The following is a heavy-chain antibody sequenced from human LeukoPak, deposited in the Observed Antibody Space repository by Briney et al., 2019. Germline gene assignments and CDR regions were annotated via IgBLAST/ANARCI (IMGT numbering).Heavy chain of an antibody. CDR3: ARQWDRCSGGSCYSFFDY. CDR2: IDPSDSYT. CDR1: GYSFTSYW. V-gene: IGHV5-10-1*01. Sequence: GESLKISRKGSGYSFTSYWISWVRQMPGKGLEWMGRIDPSDSYTNYSPSFQGHVTISADKSISTAYLQWSSLKASDTAMYYCARQWDRCSGGSCYSFFDYWGQGTLVTVSS. D-gene: IGHD2-15*01. J-gene: IGHJ4*02.